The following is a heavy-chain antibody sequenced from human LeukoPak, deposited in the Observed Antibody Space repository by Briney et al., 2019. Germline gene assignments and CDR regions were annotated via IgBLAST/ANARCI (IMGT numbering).Heavy chain of an antibody. CDR1: GCTFTSYY. V-gene: IGHV1-46*01. CDR2: INPSDGST. D-gene: IGHD3-16*01. CDR3: ARHQGAGECPFDY. Sequence: GASVKVSCKASGCTFTSYYIHWVRQAPGQGLEWMGIINPSDGSTTYAQKFRGRVTMTRDTSTSAVYMELSSLRSEDTAVYYCARHQGAGECPFDYWGQGTLVTVSS. J-gene: IGHJ4*02.